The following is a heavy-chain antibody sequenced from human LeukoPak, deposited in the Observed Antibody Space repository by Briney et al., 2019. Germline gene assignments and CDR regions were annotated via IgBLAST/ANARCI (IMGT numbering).Heavy chain of an antibody. J-gene: IGHJ4*02. CDR3: ARAYPDSSGYHVFDY. V-gene: IGHV3-53*01. CDR1: GFTVSSNY. CDR2: IYSGGST. D-gene: IGHD3-22*01. Sequence: GGSLRLSCAASGFTVSSNYMSWVRQAPGKGLEWVSVIYSGGSTYYADSVKGRFTISRDNSKNTLYLQMNSLRAEDTAVYYCARAYPDSSGYHVFDYWGQGTLVTVSS.